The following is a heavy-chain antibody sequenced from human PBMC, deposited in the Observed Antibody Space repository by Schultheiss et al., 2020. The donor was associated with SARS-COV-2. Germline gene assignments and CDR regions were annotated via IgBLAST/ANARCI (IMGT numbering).Heavy chain of an antibody. D-gene: IGHD3-10*01. CDR3: ARGCYGSGSCPVDH. CDR1: GFTFSSYA. CDR2: ISGSGGST. Sequence: GESLKISCAASGFTFSSYAMSWVRQAPGKGLEWVSAISGSGGSTYYADSVKGRFTISRDNSKNTLYMQMNSLRAEDTAVYYCARGCYGSGSCPVDHWGQGTLVTVSS. J-gene: IGHJ4*02. V-gene: IGHV3-23*01.